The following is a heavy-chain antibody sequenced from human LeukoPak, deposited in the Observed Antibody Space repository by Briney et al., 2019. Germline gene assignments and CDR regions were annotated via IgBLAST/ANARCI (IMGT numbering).Heavy chain of an antibody. CDR2: ISSSSGTI. Sequence: PGGSLRLSCAASGFTFSNYNMNWVRQAPGKGLQWVSYISSSSGTIYYADSVKGRFTISRDNAKNSLYLQMISLRAEDTAVYYCARDLTLLRYFDWLLEGLDYWGQGTLVTVSS. D-gene: IGHD3-9*01. J-gene: IGHJ4*02. CDR1: GFTFSNYN. CDR3: ARDLTLLRYFDWLLEGLDY. V-gene: IGHV3-48*01.